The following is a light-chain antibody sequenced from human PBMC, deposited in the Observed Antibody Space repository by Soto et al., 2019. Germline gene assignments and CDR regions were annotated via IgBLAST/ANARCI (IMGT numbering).Light chain of an antibody. CDR1: QSVRDN. J-gene: IGKJ4*01. CDR2: GAS. Sequence: EIVMTQSPASLSVSPGEGATLSCSASQSVRDNLAWYPQKPGQAPRLLIYGASTRETVIPARFSGSGSGTEFTLTISSLQSEDFAVYYCQQYDNWPLTFGGGTKVDIK. V-gene: IGKV3-15*01. CDR3: QQYDNWPLT.